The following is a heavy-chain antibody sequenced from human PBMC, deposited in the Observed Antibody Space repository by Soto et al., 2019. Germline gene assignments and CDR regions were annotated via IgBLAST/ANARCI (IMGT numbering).Heavy chain of an antibody. Sequence: EVQLLESGGGLVQPGGSLRLSCAASGFTFSNYAMTWVRQAPGKGLEWVSVITGSGGGTYFVASVKGRFTISRDNSTNTVYLQLNSLRAEDTAVYYCAKRPLTAACFDYWGQGNLVTVAS. CDR1: GFTFSNYA. CDR3: AKRPLTAACFDY. J-gene: IGHJ4*02. V-gene: IGHV3-23*01. CDR2: ITGSGGGT. D-gene: IGHD6-13*01.